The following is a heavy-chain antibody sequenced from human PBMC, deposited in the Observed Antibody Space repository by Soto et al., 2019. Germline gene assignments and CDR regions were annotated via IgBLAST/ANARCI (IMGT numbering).Heavy chain of an antibody. Sequence: ASVKVSCKASGGTFSSYAISWVRQAPGQGLEWMGGIIPIFGTANYAQKFQGRVTITADESTSTAYMELSSLRSEDTAVYYCARNPITMVRGVIITLIFDYWGQGTLVTVSS. D-gene: IGHD3-10*01. CDR2: IIPIFGTA. V-gene: IGHV1-69*13. CDR3: ARNPITMVRGVIITLIFDY. J-gene: IGHJ4*02. CDR1: GGTFSSYA.